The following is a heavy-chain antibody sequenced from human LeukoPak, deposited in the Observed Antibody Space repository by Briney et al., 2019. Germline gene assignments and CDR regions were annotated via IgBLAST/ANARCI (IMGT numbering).Heavy chain of an antibody. J-gene: IGHJ4*02. Sequence: ASETLSLTCAVSSGSISSYYWTWIRQPPGKGLEWIGYIYYTGTTNYNPSLKSRVTISVDTSKNQFSLNLSSVTAADTAVYYCARAGANGIEAAGSLRYWGQGTLVTVSS. CDR2: IYYTGTT. CDR3: ARAGANGIEAAGSLRY. CDR1: SGSISSYY. V-gene: IGHV4-59*01. D-gene: IGHD6-13*01.